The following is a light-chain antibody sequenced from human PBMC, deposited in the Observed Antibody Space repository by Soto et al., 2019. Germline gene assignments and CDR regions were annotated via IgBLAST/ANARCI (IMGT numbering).Light chain of an antibody. V-gene: IGLV6-57*04. CDR2: EDD. CDR3: QSYDSSNPVV. CDR1: SGSIASNY. Sequence: NFMLTQPHSVSESPGKTVTSSCTRSSGSIASNYVQWYQQRPGSAPTTLIYEDDQRPSGVPDRFSGSIDRSSNSASLTISGLKTEDEADYYCQSYDSSNPVVFGGGTQLTVL. J-gene: IGLJ2*01.